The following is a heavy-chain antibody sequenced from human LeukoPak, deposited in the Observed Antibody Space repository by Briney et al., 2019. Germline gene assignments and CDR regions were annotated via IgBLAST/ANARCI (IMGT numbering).Heavy chain of an antibody. CDR3: ARGHGRYYYYYYMDV. CDR2: INAGNGNT. J-gene: IGHJ6*03. Sequence: GASVKVSCKASGDTFSNYGVNWVRQAPGQGPEWMGWINAGNGNTKYAQEFQGRVTITRDTSASTAYMELSSPRSEDMAVYYCARGHGRYYYYYYMDVWGKGTTVTVSS. V-gene: IGHV1-3*03. CDR1: GDTFSNYG.